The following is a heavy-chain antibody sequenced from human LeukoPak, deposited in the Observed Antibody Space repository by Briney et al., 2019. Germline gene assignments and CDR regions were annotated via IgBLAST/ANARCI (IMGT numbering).Heavy chain of an antibody. J-gene: IGHJ4*02. Sequence: PGGTLRLSCAASGFIFSYYGMHWVRQAPGKGLEWVAVISYDGSNKYYADSVKGRFTISRDNSKNTLYLQMNSLSAEDTAVYYCAKDLKGRYYYGSGSLSTDYWGQGTLVTVSS. D-gene: IGHD3-10*01. CDR1: GFIFSYYG. V-gene: IGHV3-30*18. CDR3: AKDLKGRYYYGSGSLSTDY. CDR2: ISYDGSNK.